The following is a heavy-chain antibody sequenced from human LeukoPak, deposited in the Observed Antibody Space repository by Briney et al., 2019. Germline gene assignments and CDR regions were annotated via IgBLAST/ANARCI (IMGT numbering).Heavy chain of an antibody. V-gene: IGHV1-24*01. D-gene: IGHD3-3*01. CDR3: ATSLRFLEWSTGY. CDR2: FDPEDGET. J-gene: IGHJ4*02. Sequence: ASVTVSCKVSGYTLTGLSMHWVRQAPGKGLEWMGGFDPEDGETIYAQKFQGRVTMTEDTSTDTAYMELSSLRSEDTAVYYCATSLRFLEWSTGYWGQGTLVTVSS. CDR1: GYTLTGLS.